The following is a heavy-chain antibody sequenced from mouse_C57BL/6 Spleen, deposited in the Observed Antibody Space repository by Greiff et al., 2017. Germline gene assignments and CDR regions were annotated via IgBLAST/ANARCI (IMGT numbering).Heavy chain of an antibody. J-gene: IGHJ2*01. D-gene: IGHD1-1*01. V-gene: IGHV1-69*01. CDR2: MDPSDSYT. CDR3: ARGLRNVDY. CDR1: GYTFTSYW. Sequence: QVQLQQPGAELVMPGASVKLSCKASGYTFTSYWMHWVKQRPGQGLEWIGEMDPSDSYTNYNQKFKGKSTLTVDKSSSTAYMQLSSLTSADSAVYYCARGLRNVDYWGQGTTLTVSS.